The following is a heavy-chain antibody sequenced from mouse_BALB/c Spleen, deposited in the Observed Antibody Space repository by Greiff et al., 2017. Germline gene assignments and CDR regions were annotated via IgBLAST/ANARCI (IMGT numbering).Heavy chain of an antibody. D-gene: IGHD2-3*01. CDR2: IWGGGST. CDR3: AKQPHDGHPGAMDY. V-gene: IGHV2-6-5*01. CDR1: GFSLTDYG. J-gene: IGHJ4*01. Sequence: VQVVESGPGLVAPSQSLSITCTVSGFSLTDYGVSWIRQPPGKGLEWLGVIWGGGSTYYNSALKSRLSISKDNSKSQVFLKMNSLQTDDTAMYYCAKQPHDGHPGAMDYWGQGTSVTVSS.